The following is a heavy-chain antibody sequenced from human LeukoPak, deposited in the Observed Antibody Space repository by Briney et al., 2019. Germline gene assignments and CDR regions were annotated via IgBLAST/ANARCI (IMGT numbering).Heavy chain of an antibody. Sequence: ASVKVSCKASGYAFTNYVISWVRQAPGQGLEWMGWISPYNGNTNYAQKLQGRVTMTTDTSTSTAYMELRSLRSDDTAVYYCARDGWDYYGSGSYYRYWGQGTLVTVSS. CDR2: ISPYNGNT. CDR3: ARDGWDYYGSGSYYRY. V-gene: IGHV1-18*01. D-gene: IGHD3-10*01. CDR1: GYAFTNYV. J-gene: IGHJ4*02.